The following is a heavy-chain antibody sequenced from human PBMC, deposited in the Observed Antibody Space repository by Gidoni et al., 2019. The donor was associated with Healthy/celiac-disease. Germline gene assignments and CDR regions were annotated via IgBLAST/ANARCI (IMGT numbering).Heavy chain of an antibody. Sequence: LQTPSETLSLTCTVSGGSLSSSSYYWGWIRQPPGKGLEWIGSIYYSGSTYYNPSLKSRVTISVDTSKNQLSLKLSSVTAADTAVYYCARHKDYYGSGSYLSWFDPWGQGTLVTVSS. V-gene: IGHV4-39*01. J-gene: IGHJ5*02. CDR3: ARHKDYYGSGSYLSWFDP. CDR2: IYYSGST. CDR1: GGSLSSSSYY. D-gene: IGHD3-10*01.